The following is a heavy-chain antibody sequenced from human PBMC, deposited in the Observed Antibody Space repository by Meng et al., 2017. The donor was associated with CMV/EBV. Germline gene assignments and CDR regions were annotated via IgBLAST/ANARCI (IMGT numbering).Heavy chain of an antibody. CDR2: INHSGST. J-gene: IGHJ5*02. Sequence: SETLSLTCAVYGGSFSGYYWSWIRQPPGKGLEWIGEINHSGSTNYNPSLKSRVTISVDTSKNQFSLKLSSVTAADTAVYYCARGPSKYCSGTSCYRNWFDPWGQGTLVTVSS. V-gene: IGHV4-34*01. CDR3: ARGPSKYCSGTSCYRNWFDP. CDR1: GGSFSGYY. D-gene: IGHD2-2*01.